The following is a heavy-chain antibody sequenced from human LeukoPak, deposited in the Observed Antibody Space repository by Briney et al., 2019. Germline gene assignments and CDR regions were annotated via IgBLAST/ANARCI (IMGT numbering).Heavy chain of an antibody. CDR2: IYPGDSDA. J-gene: IGHJ4*02. V-gene: IGHV5-51*01. CDR1: GYSFTSYW. D-gene: IGHD3-22*01. CDR3: ACQYYYDSSGYLRNYFDY. Sequence: GESLKISCKGSGYSFTSYWIGWVRQMPGKGLKWMGIIYPGDSDARYSPSFQGQVTISADKSISTAYLQWSSLKASDTAMYYCACQYYYDSSGYLRNYFDYWGQGTLVTVSS.